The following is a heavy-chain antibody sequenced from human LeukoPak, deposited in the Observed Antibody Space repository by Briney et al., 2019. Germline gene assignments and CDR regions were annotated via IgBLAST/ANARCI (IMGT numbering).Heavy chain of an antibody. V-gene: IGHV1-18*01. CDR3: ARDYSSSPDYYFDC. Sequence: ASVKVSCKTAGYTFTSYGISWVRQAPGQGLEWVGWISAYNGNTKYAQKFQGRVTMTTDTSTSTAYMELRSLRSDDTAVCYCARDYSSSPDYYFDCWGQGTLVTVSS. CDR1: GYTFTSYG. D-gene: IGHD6-6*01. J-gene: IGHJ4*02. CDR2: ISAYNGNT.